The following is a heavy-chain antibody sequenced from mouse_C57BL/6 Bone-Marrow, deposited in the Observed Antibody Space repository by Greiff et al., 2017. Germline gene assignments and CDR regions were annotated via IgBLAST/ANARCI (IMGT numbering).Heavy chain of an antibody. V-gene: IGHV5-6*02. CDR3: ARREGTYFDY. J-gene: IGHJ2*01. CDR2: ISSGGSYT. D-gene: IGHD3-3*01. Sequence: EVKLVQSGGDLVKPGGSLKLSCAASGFTFSSYGMSWVRQTPDKRLEWVATISSGGSYTYYPDSVKGRCTITRDKAKDTLYLQMSSLKSEDTALYKCARREGTYFDYWGQGTTLTVSS. CDR1: GFTFSSYG.